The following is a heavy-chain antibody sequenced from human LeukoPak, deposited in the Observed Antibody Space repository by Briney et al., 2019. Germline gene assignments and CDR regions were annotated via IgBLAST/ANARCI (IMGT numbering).Heavy chain of an antibody. V-gene: IGHV3-72*01. Sequence: GRSLRLSCAASGFTFSDHYMGWVRQAPGKGLEGVGRTRNKANSYTTEYAASVKGKSTISRDDSKNSPYLQLNSLKTETPAVYYWARGGKRITRVWGVITPRGYYFMDAWGRGTTVTVSS. CDR2: TRNKANSYTT. J-gene: IGHJ6*03. CDR3: ARGGKRITRVWGVITPRGYYFMDA. D-gene: IGHD3-10*01. CDR1: GFTFSDHY.